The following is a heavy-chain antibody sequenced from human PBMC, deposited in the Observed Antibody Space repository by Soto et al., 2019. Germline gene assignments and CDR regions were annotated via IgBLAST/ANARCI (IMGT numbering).Heavy chain of an antibody. D-gene: IGHD3-22*01. CDR3: TRQGSSGYAFDY. CDR2: IRSKANSYAT. Sequence: EVQLVESGGGLVQPGGSLKLSCAASGSTFSGSAMHWVRQASGKGLEWVGRIRSKANSYATAYAASVKGRFTISRDDSKNTAYLQMNSLKTEDTAVYYCTRQGSSGYAFDYWGQGTLVTVSS. J-gene: IGHJ4*02. V-gene: IGHV3-73*02. CDR1: GSTFSGSA.